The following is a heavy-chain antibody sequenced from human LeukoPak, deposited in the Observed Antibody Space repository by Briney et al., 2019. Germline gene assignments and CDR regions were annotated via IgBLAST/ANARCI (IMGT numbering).Heavy chain of an antibody. V-gene: IGHV4-38-2*02. D-gene: IGHD3-3*02. Sequence: PSETLSLTCTVSGYSISSGYYWGWIRQPAGKGLKWIGSISHSGSTYYNPSLKSRVTISVDTSKNQFSLKLSSLTAADTAVYYCARLRRSRLAEFDYWGQGTLVTVSS. CDR1: GYSISSGYY. CDR2: ISHSGST. CDR3: ARLRRSRLAEFDY. J-gene: IGHJ4*02.